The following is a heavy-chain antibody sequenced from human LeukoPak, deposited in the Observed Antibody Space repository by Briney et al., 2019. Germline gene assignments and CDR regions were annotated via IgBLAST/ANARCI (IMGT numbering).Heavy chain of an antibody. J-gene: IGHJ5*02. D-gene: IGHD3-3*01. Sequence: GGSLRLSCAASGLTVSSNYMSWVRQAPGKGLEWVSIIYRGGSTSYADSVKGRFTISRDISKNTVHLQMNSLRAEDTAVYYCARDKSDFPFDAWGQGTRVTVSS. CDR2: IYRGGST. CDR1: GLTVSSNY. CDR3: ARDKSDFPFDA. V-gene: IGHV3-66*01.